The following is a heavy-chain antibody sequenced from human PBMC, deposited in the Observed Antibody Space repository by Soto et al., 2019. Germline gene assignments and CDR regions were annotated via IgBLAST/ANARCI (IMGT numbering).Heavy chain of an antibody. CDR1: GDSVTNGFY. V-gene: IGHV4-38-2*01. CDR2: VYPSGNT. J-gene: IGHJ5*02. Sequence: SETLSLTCGVSGDSVTNGFYWAWIRQAPGKGLEWIGSVYPSGNTYYNPSLKSRVTISVDTPKNQFSLTLNSVTAADTALYYRAGYTAGHNWFDPWGQGTLVTVSS. D-gene: IGHD2-2*02. CDR3: AGYTAGHNWFDP.